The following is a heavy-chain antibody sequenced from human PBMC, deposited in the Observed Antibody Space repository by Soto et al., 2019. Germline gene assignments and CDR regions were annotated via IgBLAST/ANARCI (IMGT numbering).Heavy chain of an antibody. CDR2: TSSDGSIE. J-gene: IGHJ6*02. CDR1: GFTLSNHG. CDR3: ARDPRVGATTWFYYYGMDV. Sequence: PGGSLRLSCAASGFTLSNHGMQWVRQAPGKGLEWVAVTSSDGSIEHYADSVKGRFTISRDNSKNTLYLQMNSLSAEDTAVYYCARDPRVGATTWFYYYGMDVWGQGTTVTVSS. V-gene: IGHV3-30*03. D-gene: IGHD1-26*01.